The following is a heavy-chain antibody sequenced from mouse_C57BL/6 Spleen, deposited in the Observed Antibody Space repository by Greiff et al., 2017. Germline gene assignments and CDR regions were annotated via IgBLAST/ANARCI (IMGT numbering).Heavy chain of an antibody. CDR2: IYPGSGST. J-gene: IGHJ4*01. V-gene: IGHV1-55*01. CDR1: GYTFTSYW. D-gene: IGHD2-5*01. Sequence: QVQLQQPGAELVKPGASVKMSCKASGYTFTSYWITWVKQRPGQGLEWIGDIYPGSGSTNYNEKFKSKATLTVDTSSSTAYMQLSSLTSEDSAVYYGARYYSNSYAMDYWRQGTSATVSS. CDR3: ARYYSNSYAMDY.